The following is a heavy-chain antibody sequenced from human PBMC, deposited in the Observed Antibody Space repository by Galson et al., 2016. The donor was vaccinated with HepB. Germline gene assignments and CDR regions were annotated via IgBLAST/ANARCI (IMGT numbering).Heavy chain of an antibody. CDR2: TSYDGLNR. CDR1: GFTFDIYG. Sequence: SLRLSCAASGFTFDIYGMHWVRQAPGKGLEWVAVTSYDGLNRYYADSVKGRFTISRDNSKNPLYLQMNILRAEDTAVYYCARDPLRYGDRHFDYWGQGTLVTVSS. V-gene: IGHV3-30*03. J-gene: IGHJ4*02. D-gene: IGHD4-17*01. CDR3: ARDPLRYGDRHFDY.